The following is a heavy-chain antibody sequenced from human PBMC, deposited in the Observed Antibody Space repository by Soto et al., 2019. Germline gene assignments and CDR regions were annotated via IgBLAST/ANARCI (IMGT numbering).Heavy chain of an antibody. V-gene: IGHV3-66*01. Sequence: PGGSLRLSCAASGFTVSSSYMSWVRQAPGKGLEWVSVIYSGGSIYYADSVKGRFTTSRDNSKNTLYLQMNSLRAEDTAVYYCARKLYSSSSYPLGEWGQGTLVTVSS. CDR1: GFTVSSSY. J-gene: IGHJ4*02. CDR3: ARKLYSSSSYPLGE. D-gene: IGHD6-13*01. CDR2: IYSGGSI.